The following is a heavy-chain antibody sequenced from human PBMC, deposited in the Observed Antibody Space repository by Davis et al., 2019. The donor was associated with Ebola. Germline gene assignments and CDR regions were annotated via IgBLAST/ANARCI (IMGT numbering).Heavy chain of an antibody. J-gene: IGHJ4*02. D-gene: IGHD6-19*01. V-gene: IGHV4-59*01. CDR2: TYYSGST. CDR1: GGSISSYY. CDR3: ASGYSSGWYDY. Sequence: MPSETLSLTCTVSGGSISSYYWSWIRQPPGKGLEWIGYTYYSGSTNYNPSLKSRVTISVDTSKNQFSLKLSSVTAADTAVYYCASGYSSGWYDYWGQGTLVTVSS.